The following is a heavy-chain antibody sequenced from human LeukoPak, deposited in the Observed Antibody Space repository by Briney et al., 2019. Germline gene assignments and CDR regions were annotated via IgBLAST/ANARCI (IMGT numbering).Heavy chain of an antibody. CDR1: GFTFSDYY. Sequence: GGSLRLSCAASGFTFSDYYMSWIRQAPGKGLEWVPYISSSSSYTNYADSVKGRFTISRDNAKNSLYLQMNSLRAEDTAVYYCARDRDCSGGSCYSVGFDYWGQGTLVTVSS. J-gene: IGHJ4*02. CDR2: ISSSSSYT. CDR3: ARDRDCSGGSCYSVGFDY. V-gene: IGHV3-11*06. D-gene: IGHD2-15*01.